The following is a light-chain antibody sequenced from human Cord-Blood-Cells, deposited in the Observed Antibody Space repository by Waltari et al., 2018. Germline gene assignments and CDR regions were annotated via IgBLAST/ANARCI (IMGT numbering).Light chain of an antibody. Sequence: DIVLTQSPATLSLSPGESATLSCRASQSVSSHLAWYQQKPGQAPRLLIYDASNRATGIPARFSGSGSGTDLTLTISSLEPEDFAVYYCQQRSNWPPITFGQGTRLEIK. CDR3: QQRSNWPPIT. V-gene: IGKV3-11*01. CDR2: DAS. CDR1: QSVSSH. J-gene: IGKJ5*01.